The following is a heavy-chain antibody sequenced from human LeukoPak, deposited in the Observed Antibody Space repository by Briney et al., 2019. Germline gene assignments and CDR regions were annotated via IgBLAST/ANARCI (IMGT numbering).Heavy chain of an antibody. D-gene: IGHD6-13*01. CDR2: INPSGGRT. V-gene: IGHV1-46*01. Sequence: ASVKVSCKASGGTFSSYAISWVRQAPGQGLEWMGIINPSGGRTSYAKKFQGRVTMTRDMSTSTVYMELSSLRSEDTAVYFCARGDGEAAAGTENWFDPWGQGTLVTVSS. J-gene: IGHJ5*02. CDR1: GGTFSSYA. CDR3: ARGDGEAAAGTENWFDP.